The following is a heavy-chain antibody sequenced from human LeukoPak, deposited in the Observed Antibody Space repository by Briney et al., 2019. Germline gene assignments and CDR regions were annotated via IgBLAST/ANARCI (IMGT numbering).Heavy chain of an antibody. D-gene: IGHD1-7*01. CDR2: IYPGDSDT. CDR3: ARLPLELRNGAFDI. CDR1: GYSFTSYW. Sequence: GESLKISCKGSGYSFTSYWIGWVRPMPGKGLEWMGIIYPGDSDTRCSPSFQGKVTISADKSISTAYLQWSSLKASDTAMYYCARLPLELRNGAFDIWGQGTMVTVSS. V-gene: IGHV5-51*01. J-gene: IGHJ3*02.